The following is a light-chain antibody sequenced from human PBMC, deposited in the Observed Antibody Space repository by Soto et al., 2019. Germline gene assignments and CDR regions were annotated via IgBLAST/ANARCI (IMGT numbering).Light chain of an antibody. CDR2: EVS. V-gene: IGLV2-8*01. J-gene: IGLJ2*01. CDR1: SSDIGAYNY. CDR3: TSHAGSINLV. Sequence: QSALTQPPSASGSPGQSVTISCTGTSSDIGAYNYVSWYQQYPGKAPKLMIYEVSKRPSGVPDRFSGSKSGNTASLTVSGLQAEDEADYSCTSHAGSINLVFGGGTKLTVL.